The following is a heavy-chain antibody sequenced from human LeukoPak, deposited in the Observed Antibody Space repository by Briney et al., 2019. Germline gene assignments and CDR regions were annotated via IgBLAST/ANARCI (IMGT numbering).Heavy chain of an antibody. V-gene: IGHV1-2*02. CDR1: GYTFTGYY. CDR3: ARAKEWELPYYFDY. J-gene: IGHJ4*02. CDR2: INPNSGGT. D-gene: IGHD1-26*01. Sequence: ASVKVSCKASGYTFTGYYMHWVRQAPGQGLEWMGWINPNSGGTNYAQKFQGRVTMTRDTSISTAYMELSRLRSDDTAVYYCARAKEWELPYYFDYWGQGTLVTVSS.